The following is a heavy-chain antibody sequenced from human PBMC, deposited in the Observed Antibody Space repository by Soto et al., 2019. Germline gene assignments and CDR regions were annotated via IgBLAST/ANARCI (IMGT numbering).Heavy chain of an antibody. Sequence: GASVKVSCKASGYTFTSYDINWVRQAPGQGLEWMGWISGYNGNTNYAQKLQGRVTMTTDTSTSTAYMELRSLRSDDTAVYYCARVRATVTTPFDYWGQGTLVTVSS. J-gene: IGHJ4*02. CDR2: ISGYNGNT. V-gene: IGHV1-18*01. D-gene: IGHD4-4*01. CDR1: GYTFTSYD. CDR3: ARVRATVTTPFDY.